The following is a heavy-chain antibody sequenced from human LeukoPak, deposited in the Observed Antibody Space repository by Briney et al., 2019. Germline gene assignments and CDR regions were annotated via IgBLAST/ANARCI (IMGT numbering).Heavy chain of an antibody. D-gene: IGHD4-17*01. V-gene: IGHV3-48*04. CDR1: GFTFSSYS. CDR2: ISSSGSTI. Sequence: GGSLRLPCAASGFTFSSYSMNWVRQAPGKGLEWVSYISSSGSTIYYADSVKGRFTISRDNAKNSLYLQMNSLRAEDTAVYYCARDPLYGDSTFDYWGQGTLVTVSS. J-gene: IGHJ4*02. CDR3: ARDPLYGDSTFDY.